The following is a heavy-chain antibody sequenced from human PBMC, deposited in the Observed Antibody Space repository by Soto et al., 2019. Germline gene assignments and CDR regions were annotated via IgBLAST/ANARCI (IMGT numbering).Heavy chain of an antibody. D-gene: IGHD3-10*01. CDR3: ARTPTGGSGSYFFHYFDY. J-gene: IGHJ4*02. V-gene: IGHV4-31*03. Sequence: SETLSLTCTVSGGSISSGGYYWSWIRQHPGKGLEWIGYIYCSGSTYYNPSLKSRVTISVDTSKNQFSLKLSSVTAADTAVYYCARTPTGGSGSYFFHYFDYWGQGTLVTVSS. CDR1: GGSISSGGYY. CDR2: IYCSGST.